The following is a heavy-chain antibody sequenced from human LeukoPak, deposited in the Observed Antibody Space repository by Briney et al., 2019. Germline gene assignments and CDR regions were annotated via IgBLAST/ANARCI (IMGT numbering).Heavy chain of an antibody. CDR1: GGSISTYY. CDR3: ARQTNSTWSLYMDV. Sequence: KPSETLSLTCTVPGGSISTYYWSWIRQPPGKGLDWMGYIYYSGSTNYNPSLKSRVTISVDTSKNHFSLKLSSVTAADTGVYYCARQTNSTWSLYMDVWGKGTTVTVSS. J-gene: IGHJ6*03. V-gene: IGHV4-59*08. CDR2: IYYSGST. D-gene: IGHD6-13*01.